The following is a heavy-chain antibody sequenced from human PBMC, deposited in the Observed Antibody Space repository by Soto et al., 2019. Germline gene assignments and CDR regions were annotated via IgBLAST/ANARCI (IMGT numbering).Heavy chain of an antibody. CDR2: IIPILGIA. CDR3: ARDRSRVTTGYGMDV. V-gene: IGHV1-69*08. J-gene: IGHJ6*02. D-gene: IGHD4-17*01. Sequence: QVQLVQSGAEVKKPGSSVKVSCKASGGTFSSYTISWVRQAPGQGLEWMGRIIPILGIANYAQKFQGRVTITADKSTSTAYMELSSLISEDTAVYYCARDRSRVTTGYGMDVWGQGTTVTVSS. CDR1: GGTFSSYT.